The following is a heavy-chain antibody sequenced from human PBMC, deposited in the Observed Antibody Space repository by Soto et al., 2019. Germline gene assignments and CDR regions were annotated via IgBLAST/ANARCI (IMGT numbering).Heavy chain of an antibody. V-gene: IGHV3-21*01. CDR1: GFTFSSYS. D-gene: IGHD6-6*01. CDR2: ISSSSSYI. CDR3: ARDLRESSSFHWYFDL. Sequence: PGGSLRLSCAASGFTFSSYSMNWVRQAPGKGLEWVSSISSSSSYIYYADSVKGRFTISRDNAKNSLYLQMNSLRAEDTAVYYCARDLRESSSFHWYFDLWGRGTLVTVSS. J-gene: IGHJ2*01.